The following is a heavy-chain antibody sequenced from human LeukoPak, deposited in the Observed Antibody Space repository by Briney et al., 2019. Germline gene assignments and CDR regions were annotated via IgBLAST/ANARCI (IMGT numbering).Heavy chain of an antibody. CDR3: ARGLGAYYYYYYGMDV. J-gene: IGHJ6*02. V-gene: IGHV1-8*01. D-gene: IGHD3-3*02. CDR2: MNPNSGNT. Sequence: GASVKVSCKASGYTFTSYDINWVRQATGQGLEWMGWMNPNSGNTGYAQKFQGRVTMTRNTSISTAYMELSSLRSEDTAVYYCARGLGAYYYYYYGMDVWGQGTTVTVSS. CDR1: GYTFTSYD.